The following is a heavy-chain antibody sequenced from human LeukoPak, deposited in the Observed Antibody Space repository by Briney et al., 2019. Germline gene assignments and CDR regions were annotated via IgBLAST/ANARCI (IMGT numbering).Heavy chain of an antibody. Sequence: PSETLSLTRTVSGGSISSYYWSWIRQPPGKGLEWIGYIYYSGSTNYNPSLKSRVTISVDTSNNQFSLKLNSVTAADTAVYYCASAGYSSSDFDYWGQGTLVTVSS. V-gene: IGHV4-59*08. J-gene: IGHJ4*02. CDR1: GGSISSYY. CDR3: ASAGYSSSDFDY. CDR2: IYYSGST. D-gene: IGHD6-6*01.